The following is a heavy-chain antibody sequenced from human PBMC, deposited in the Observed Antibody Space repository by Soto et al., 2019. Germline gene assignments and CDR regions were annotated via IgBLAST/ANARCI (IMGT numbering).Heavy chain of an antibody. D-gene: IGHD3-10*01. J-gene: IGHJ4*02. V-gene: IGHV1-18*01. CDR3: ARDLDASGSYYTDY. CDR2: ISPYKGNT. Sequence: ASVKVSCKASGYTFSSIGIIWVRQAPGQGLEWMGWISPYKGNTHYAQGLQGRVTMTTDTSTSTAYMELRSLRSDDTAVYYCARDLDASGSYYTDYWGQGTLVTVSS. CDR1: GYTFSSIG.